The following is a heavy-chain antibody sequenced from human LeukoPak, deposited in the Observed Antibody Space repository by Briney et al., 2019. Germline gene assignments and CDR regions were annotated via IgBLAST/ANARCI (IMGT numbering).Heavy chain of an antibody. CDR1: GGSISSYY. J-gene: IGHJ5*02. CDR3: ARDGYPRGFDP. D-gene: IGHD1-1*01. V-gene: IGHV4-59*01. CDR2: IYYSRRT. Sequence: PSETLSLTCTVSGGSISSYYWSWIRQPPGKGLEWIGYIYYSRRTNYNPSLKSRVTISVDTSKNQFSLRLSSVTAADTAVYYCARDGYPRGFDPWGQGTLVTVSS.